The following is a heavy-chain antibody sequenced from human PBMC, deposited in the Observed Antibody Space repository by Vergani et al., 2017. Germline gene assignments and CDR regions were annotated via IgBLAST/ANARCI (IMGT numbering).Heavy chain of an antibody. V-gene: IGHV3-33*01. J-gene: IGHJ4*02. CDR1: GFTFSSYG. Sequence: QVQLVESGGGVVQPGRSLRLSCAASGFTFSSYGMHWVRQAPGKGLEWVAVIWYDGSNKYYADSVKGRFTISRDNSKNTLYLQMNSLRAEDTAVYYCARGREAIAAAGADYWGQGTLVTVSS. CDR3: ARGREAIAAAGADY. CDR2: IWYDGSNK. D-gene: IGHD6-13*01.